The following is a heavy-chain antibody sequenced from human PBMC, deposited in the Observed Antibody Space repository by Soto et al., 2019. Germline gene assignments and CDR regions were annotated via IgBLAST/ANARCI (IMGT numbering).Heavy chain of an antibody. J-gene: IGHJ6*03. CDR3: ERHAPLDVIGGGYYYYMDV. CDR2: IYGGDSDT. D-gene: IGHD2-21*01. CDR1: GYTFKKYW. Sequence: EVQLVQSGAEVKKPGEPLKISCKASGYTFKKYWIGWVRQLPGKGPEWMGMIYGGDSDTRYSPSFQGQVTISVARSAETAYLQWNSLKASDSGMYFCERHAPLDVIGGGYYYYMDVWGLGTSVTVS. V-gene: IGHV5-51*01.